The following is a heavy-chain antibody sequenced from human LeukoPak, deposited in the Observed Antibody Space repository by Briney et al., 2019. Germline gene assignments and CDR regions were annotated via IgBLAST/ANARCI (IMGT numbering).Heavy chain of an antibody. CDR2: ISDSSSYI. CDR3: ARGGWKDYFDY. CDR1: GFTFSSYS. Sequence: GGSLRLSCAASGFTFSSYSMNWVRQAPGKGLEWVSSISDSSSYIYYADSLKGRFTISRDNAKNSLYLQMNSLRAEDTAVYYCARGGWKDYFDYWGQGTLVTVSS. D-gene: IGHD1-1*01. J-gene: IGHJ4*02. V-gene: IGHV3-21*01.